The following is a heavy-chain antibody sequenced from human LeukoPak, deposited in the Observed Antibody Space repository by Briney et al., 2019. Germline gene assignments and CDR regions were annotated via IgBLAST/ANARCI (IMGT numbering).Heavy chain of an antibody. Sequence: SETLSINCTVSGGSISSGGYYWSWIRQPPGKGLEWIGYIYHSGSTYYNPSLKSRVTISVGRSKNQFSLKLSSVTAADTAVYYSARDRRGIAGFDYWGQGTLVTVSS. J-gene: IGHJ4*02. CDR3: ARDRRGIAGFDY. CDR2: IYHSGST. V-gene: IGHV4-30-2*01. D-gene: IGHD6-13*01. CDR1: GGSISSGGYY.